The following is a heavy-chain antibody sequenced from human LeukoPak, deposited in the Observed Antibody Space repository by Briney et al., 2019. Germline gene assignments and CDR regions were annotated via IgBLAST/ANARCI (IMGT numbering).Heavy chain of an antibody. D-gene: IGHD1-26*01. CDR3: ARGLLGAPTSYFDY. J-gene: IGHJ4*02. Sequence: GGSLRLSCEASGFTFNNHALTWVRQTPGKGLEWVAVITYDGSNKYYADSVKGRFTISRDNSRNTLYLQMNSLRAEDTAVYYCARGLLGAPTSYFDYWGQGTLVTVSS. CDR2: ITYDGSNK. V-gene: IGHV3-30-3*01. CDR1: GFTFNNHA.